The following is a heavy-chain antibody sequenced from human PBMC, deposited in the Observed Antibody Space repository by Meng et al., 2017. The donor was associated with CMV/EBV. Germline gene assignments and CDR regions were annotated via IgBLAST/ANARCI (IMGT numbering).Heavy chain of an antibody. Sequence: GGSLRLSCAASGFTFSSYAMHWVRQAPGKGLEWVAVISYDGSNKYYADSVKGRFTISRDNSKHTLYLQMNSLRAEDTAVYYCARDHYDFWSGYETYSADYWGQGTLVTVSS. CDR2: ISYDGSNK. J-gene: IGHJ4*02. D-gene: IGHD3-3*01. CDR1: GFTFSSYA. V-gene: IGHV3-30-3*01. CDR3: ARDHYDFWSGYETYSADY.